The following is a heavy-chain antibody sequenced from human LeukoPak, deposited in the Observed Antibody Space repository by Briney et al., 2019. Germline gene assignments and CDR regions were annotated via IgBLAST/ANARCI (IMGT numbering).Heavy chain of an antibody. CDR3: ARVLVPAASLFGY. CDR1: GFTFSDTW. V-gene: IGHV3-74*01. CDR2: IRSDGSDT. D-gene: IGHD2-2*01. J-gene: IGHJ4*02. Sequence: GGSLRLSCAASGFTFSDTWMHWVRQVPGEGLVWVSRIRSDGSDTRYAESVKGRFTISRDNAKNTLYLQMNSLRAEDTAVYYCARVLVPAASLFGYWGQGTLVTVSS.